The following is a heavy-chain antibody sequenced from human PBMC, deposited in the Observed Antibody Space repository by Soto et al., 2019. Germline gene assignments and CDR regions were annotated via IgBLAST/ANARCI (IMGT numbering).Heavy chain of an antibody. J-gene: IGHJ6*02. Sequence: QVQLQESGPGLVKPSGTLSLTCTVSGGSISSYYWSWIRQPAGKGLEWIGRISTTETTNYNPSLKSRVSMSLDTSKSQVSLKLSSVTAADAAVYYCAGNIAAAGRRYYGMDVWGQGTTVTVSS. CDR2: ISTTETT. D-gene: IGHD6-13*01. CDR3: AGNIAAAGRRYYGMDV. V-gene: IGHV4-4*07. CDR1: GGSISSYY.